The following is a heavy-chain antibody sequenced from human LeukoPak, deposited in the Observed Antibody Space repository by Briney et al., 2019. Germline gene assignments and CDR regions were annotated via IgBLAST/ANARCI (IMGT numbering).Heavy chain of an antibody. D-gene: IGHD1-26*01. CDR1: GGSFSGYY. CDR3: ARGALRYSGSYYSY. V-gene: IGHV4-34*01. Sequence: PSETLSLTCAVYGGSFSGYYWSWIRQPPGKGLEWIGEINHSGSTNYNPSLKSRVTISVDTSKNQFSLKLSSVTAADTAVYYCARGALRYSGSYYSYWGQGTLVTVSS. J-gene: IGHJ4*02. CDR2: INHSGST.